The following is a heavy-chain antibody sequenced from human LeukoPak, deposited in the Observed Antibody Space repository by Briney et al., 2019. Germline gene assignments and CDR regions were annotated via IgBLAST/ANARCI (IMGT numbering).Heavy chain of an antibody. CDR3: ASFTRYDFWSGPFDY. CDR1: GGTFSSYA. J-gene: IGHJ4*02. D-gene: IGHD3-3*01. CDR2: IIPIFGTA. V-gene: IGHV1-69*05. Sequence: SVKVSCKASGGTFSSYAISWVRRAPGQGLEWMGRIIPIFGTANYAQKFQGRVTITTDESTSTAYMELSSLRSEDTAVYYCASFTRYDFWSGPFDYWGQGTLVTVSS.